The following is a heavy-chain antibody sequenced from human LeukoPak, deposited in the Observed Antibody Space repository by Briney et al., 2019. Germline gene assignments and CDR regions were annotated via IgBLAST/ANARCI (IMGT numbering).Heavy chain of an antibody. V-gene: IGHV1-2*02. J-gene: IGHJ4*02. Sequence: ASVKVSCKASGYNFTGYYMHWVRQAPGQGLQWMGWINPNSGGTNYAQKFQGRVTMTRDTSISTAYMELSRLRSDDTAVYYCARLYYYDSSGYYIPFDYWGQGTLVTVSS. CDR2: INPNSGGT. D-gene: IGHD3-22*01. CDR3: ARLYYYDSSGYYIPFDY. CDR1: GYNFTGYY.